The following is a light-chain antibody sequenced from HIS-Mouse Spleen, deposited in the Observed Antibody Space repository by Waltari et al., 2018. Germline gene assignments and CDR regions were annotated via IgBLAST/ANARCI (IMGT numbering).Light chain of an antibody. CDR3: YSAANNNLGV. Sequence: SYELTQPSSVSVSPGQTARITCSGDVLAKKKYARWFQQKPGQAPVLVISKDSERPSGIPGRVSGSSSGTTVTLTISGAQVEDEADYYCYSAANNNLGVFGGGTKLTVL. CDR2: KDS. J-gene: IGLJ3*02. V-gene: IGLV3-27*01. CDR1: VLAKKKY.